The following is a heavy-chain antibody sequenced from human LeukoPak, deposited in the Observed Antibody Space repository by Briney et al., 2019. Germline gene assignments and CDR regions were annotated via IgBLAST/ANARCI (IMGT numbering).Heavy chain of an antibody. J-gene: IGHJ4*02. CDR1: GYTFSGYY. V-gene: IGHV1-2*02. CDR3: AIVRIGVAGTSFDY. Sequence: ASVKVSCKASGYTFSGYYIHWVRQVPGQGLEWMGWINPNSGGTNYAQKFHDRVNMTRDTPISTAYMEVSSLTSDDTAIYYCAIVRIGVAGTSFDYWGQGTLVTISS. CDR2: INPNSGGT. D-gene: IGHD6-19*01.